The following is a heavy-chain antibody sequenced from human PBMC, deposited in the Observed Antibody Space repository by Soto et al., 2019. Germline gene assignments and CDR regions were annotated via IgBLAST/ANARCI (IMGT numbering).Heavy chain of an antibody. D-gene: IGHD3-16*01. J-gene: IGHJ4*02. CDR1: GYTFTSYA. CDR3: GRGACGSGGPGEY. CDR2: INAGKGNT. V-gene: IGHV1-3*01. Sequence: QVQLVQSGAEVKKPGASVKVSCKASGYTFTSYAMHWVRQAPGQRLEWMGWINAGKGNTKYSQKLQGRVTITRDTCARTACMVRRRLSTAETDVYFWGRGACGSGGPGEYWGQGNLV.